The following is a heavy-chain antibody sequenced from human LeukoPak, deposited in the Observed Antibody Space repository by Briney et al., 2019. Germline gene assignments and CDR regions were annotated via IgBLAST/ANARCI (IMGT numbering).Heavy chain of an antibody. CDR3: AKTTYYHDTRGNWFDP. Sequence: ASVKLSCKASGHTFTSYDINWGRQSPGQGLEWMGWMKPSSGITGYAQKFQGRVTMTRDTSMSTAYMELTSLTSEDTAVYYCAKTTYYHDTRGNWFDPWGQGTLVTVSS. D-gene: IGHD3-22*01. CDR2: MKPSSGIT. CDR1: GHTFTSYD. J-gene: IGHJ5*02. V-gene: IGHV1-8*01.